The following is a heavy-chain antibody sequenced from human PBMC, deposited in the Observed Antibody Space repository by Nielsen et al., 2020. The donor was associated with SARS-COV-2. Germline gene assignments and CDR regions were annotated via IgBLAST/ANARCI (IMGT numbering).Heavy chain of an antibody. CDR2: ISYDGSNK. CDR1: GFTFSSYG. CDR3: AKPTITMVRGVIIENYFDY. Sequence: GESRKISCAASGFTFSSYGMHWVRQAPGKGLEWVAVISYDGSNKYYADSVKGRFTISRDNSKNTLYLQMNSLRAEDTAVYYCAKPTITMVRGVIIENYFDYWGQGTLVTVSS. V-gene: IGHV3-30*18. J-gene: IGHJ4*02. D-gene: IGHD3-10*01.